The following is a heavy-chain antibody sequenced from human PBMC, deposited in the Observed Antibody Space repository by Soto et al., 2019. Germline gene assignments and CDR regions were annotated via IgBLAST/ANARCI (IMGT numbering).Heavy chain of an antibody. D-gene: IGHD6-19*01. Sequence: QVQLVESGGGVVQPGRSLRLSCAASGFTFSSYAMHWVRQAPGKGLEWVAVISYDGSNKYYADSVKGRFTISRDNSKNTLYLQMNSLRAEDTAVYYCARGGAVAGMLGVWGQGTLVTVSS. CDR3: ARGGAVAGMLGV. CDR2: ISYDGSNK. J-gene: IGHJ4*02. V-gene: IGHV3-30-3*01. CDR1: GFTFSSYA.